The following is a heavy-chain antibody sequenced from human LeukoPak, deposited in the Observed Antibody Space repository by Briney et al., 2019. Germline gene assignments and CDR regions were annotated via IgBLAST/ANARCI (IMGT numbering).Heavy chain of an antibody. CDR3: AKSPQYQLLLHWFDP. J-gene: IGHJ5*02. Sequence: PGGSLRLSCAASGFTFSSYAMSWVRQAPGKGLEWVSAISGSGGSTYYADSVKGRFTISRDNSKNTLYLQMNSLRAEDTAVYYCAKSPQYQLLLHWFDPWGQGTLVTVSS. CDR2: ISGSGGST. V-gene: IGHV3-23*01. D-gene: IGHD2-2*01. CDR1: GFTFSSYA.